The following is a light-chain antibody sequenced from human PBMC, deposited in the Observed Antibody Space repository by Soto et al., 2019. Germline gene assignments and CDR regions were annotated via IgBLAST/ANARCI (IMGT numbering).Light chain of an antibody. Sequence: QSALTQPASVSGSPGQSITISCTGTSSDVGSFDLVSWYQQHPGKAPKLMIYEVTERPSGVSNRFSGSKSGNTASLTISGLRAEDEADYYCCSYAGSSIVVFGGGTQLTVL. CDR2: EVT. CDR1: SSDVGSFDL. J-gene: IGLJ2*01. CDR3: CSYAGSSIVV. V-gene: IGLV2-23*02.